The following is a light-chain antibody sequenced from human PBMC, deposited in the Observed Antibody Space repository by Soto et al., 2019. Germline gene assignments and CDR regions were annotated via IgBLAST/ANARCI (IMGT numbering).Light chain of an antibody. CDR1: QSVSSY. Sequence: EIVLTQSPATLSLSPGERATLSCRASQSVSSYLAWYQQKPGQAPRLLIYDASNRATGIPARFSGSGSGTDFTLTISRLEPEDSAVYYCQQHGTTVGQGTKVDIK. J-gene: IGKJ1*01. CDR3: QQHGTT. V-gene: IGKV3-11*01. CDR2: DAS.